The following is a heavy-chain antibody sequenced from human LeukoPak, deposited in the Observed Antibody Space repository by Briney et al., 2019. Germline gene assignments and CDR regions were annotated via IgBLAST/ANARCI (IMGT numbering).Heavy chain of an antibody. D-gene: IGHD3-3*01. CDR1: GYSFTSFW. J-gene: IGHJ4*02. Sequence: GESLKISCKGSGYSFTSFWIAWVRQMPGKGLEWMGIIYPGDSDTRYSPSFQGQVTISADKSISSAYLQWSSLKASDTAMYYCARLVGPNGSGYLDHWGQGTLVTVSS. CDR3: ARLVGPNGSGYLDH. V-gene: IGHV5-51*01. CDR2: IYPGDSDT.